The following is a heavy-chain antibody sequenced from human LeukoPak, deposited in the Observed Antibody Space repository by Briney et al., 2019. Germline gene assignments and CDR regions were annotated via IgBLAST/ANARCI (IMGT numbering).Heavy chain of an antibody. V-gene: IGHV4-39*01. J-gene: IGHJ4*02. CDR2: IYYSGST. D-gene: IGHD6-13*01. CDR1: GGSISSSSYC. CDR3: APSIPAAGAYYFDY. Sequence: SETLSLTCTVSGGSISSSSYCWGWIRQPPGKGLEWIGSIYYSGSTYYNPSLKSRVTISVDTSKNQFSLKLSSVTAADTAVYYCAPSIPAAGAYYFDYWGQGTLVTVSS.